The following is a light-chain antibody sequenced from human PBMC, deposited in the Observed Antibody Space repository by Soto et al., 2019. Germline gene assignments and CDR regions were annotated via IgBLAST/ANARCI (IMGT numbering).Light chain of an antibody. Sequence: DIQMTQSPSALSASVGDRVTITCQASQRINNYLNWYQQKPGKAPKLLIYAASSLQSGVPSRFTGSGSGTDFTLTISSLQPEDFATYYCHQSYSLPEAFGQGTKVEIK. CDR3: HQSYSLPEA. J-gene: IGKJ1*01. CDR1: QRINNY. CDR2: AAS. V-gene: IGKV1-39*01.